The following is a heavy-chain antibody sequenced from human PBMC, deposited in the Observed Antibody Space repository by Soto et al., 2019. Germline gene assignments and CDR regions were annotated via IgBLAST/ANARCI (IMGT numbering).Heavy chain of an antibody. Sequence: GGSLRLSCAASGFTFSDHYMDWVRQAPGKGLEWVGRTRNKANSYTTEYAASVKGRFTISRDDSKNSLYLQMNSLKTEDTAVYYCARVPGYYGSGSFYYMDVWGKGTTVTVSS. CDR1: GFTFSDHY. J-gene: IGHJ6*03. CDR3: ARVPGYYGSGSFYYMDV. V-gene: IGHV3-72*01. CDR2: TRNKANSYTT. D-gene: IGHD3-10*01.